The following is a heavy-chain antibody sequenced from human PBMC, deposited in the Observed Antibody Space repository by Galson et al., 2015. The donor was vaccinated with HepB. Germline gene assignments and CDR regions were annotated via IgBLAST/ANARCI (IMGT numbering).Heavy chain of an antibody. CDR3: ATPSAGLRWFDP. CDR2: FDPEDGET. CDR1: GYTLTELS. V-gene: IGHV1-24*01. J-gene: IGHJ5*02. D-gene: IGHD5-12*01. Sequence: SVKVSCKVSGYTLTELSMHWVRQAPGKGLEWMGGFDPEDGETIYAQKFQGRVTMTEDTSTDTAYMELSSLRSEDTAVYYCATPSAGLRWFDPWGQGTLVTVSS.